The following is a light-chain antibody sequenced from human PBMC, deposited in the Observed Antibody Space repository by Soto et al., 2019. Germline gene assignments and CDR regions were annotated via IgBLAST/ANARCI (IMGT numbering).Light chain of an antibody. CDR2: ENN. CDR1: SSNIGAGYE. J-gene: IGLJ1*01. CDR3: QYYDSSLSGYV. Sequence: QPVLTQPPSVSAAPGQRVTISCTGSSSNIGAGYEAHWYQQVPGTAPKLLIYENNNRPSGVPDRFSGSKSGTSASLAITGLQAEDEAEYYCQYYDSSLSGYVFGTGTKLTVL. V-gene: IGLV1-40*01.